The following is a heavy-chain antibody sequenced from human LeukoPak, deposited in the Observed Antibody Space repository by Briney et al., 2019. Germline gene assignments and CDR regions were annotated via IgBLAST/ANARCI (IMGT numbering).Heavy chain of an antibody. CDR3: TTGPDYYGSGILKNY. J-gene: IGHJ4*02. CDR1: GFTFSDYW. V-gene: IGHV3-7*01. CDR2: IKQDGSEK. Sequence: PGGSLRLSCVGSGFTFSDYWMSWVRQAPGKGLEWVANIKQDGSEKWYVDSVNGRFTISRDNAKNSLFLHMNSLRVEDTAVYYCTTGPDYYGSGILKNYWGQGTLVTVSS. D-gene: IGHD3-10*01.